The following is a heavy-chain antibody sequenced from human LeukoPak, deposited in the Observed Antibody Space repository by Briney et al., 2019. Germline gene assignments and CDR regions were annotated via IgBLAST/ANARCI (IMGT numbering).Heavy chain of an antibody. CDR1: GFTVSSNY. CDR2: IYSGGST. Sequence: GGSLRLSCAASGFTVSSNYMSWVRKAPGKGLEWVSVIYSGGSTYYADSVKGRFTISRDNSKNTLYLQMNSLRAEDTAVYYCASHEEALYYYYGMDVWGQGTTVTVSS. V-gene: IGHV3-53*01. CDR3: ASHEEALYYYYGMDV. J-gene: IGHJ6*02.